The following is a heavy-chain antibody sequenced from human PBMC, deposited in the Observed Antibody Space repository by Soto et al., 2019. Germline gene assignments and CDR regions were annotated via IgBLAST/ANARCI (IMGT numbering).Heavy chain of an antibody. CDR1: GGSVSSGSYY. Sequence: SETLSLTCTVSGGSVSSGSYYWSWIRQPPGKGLEWIGYIYYSGSTNYNPSLKSRVTISVDTSKNQFSLKLSSVTAADTAVYYCARDQGAVAGTRGYYYYGMDVWGQGTTVTVSS. CDR3: ARDQGAVAGTRGYYYYGMDV. J-gene: IGHJ6*02. D-gene: IGHD6-19*01. CDR2: IYYSGST. V-gene: IGHV4-61*01.